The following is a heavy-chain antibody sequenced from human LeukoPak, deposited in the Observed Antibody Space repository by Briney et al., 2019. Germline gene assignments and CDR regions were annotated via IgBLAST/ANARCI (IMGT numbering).Heavy chain of an antibody. D-gene: IGHD3-16*01. CDR3: ARGPGGVSGDY. CDR2: IIPILGIA. V-gene: IGHV1-69*04. J-gene: IGHJ4*02. Sequence: GASVKVSCKASGGTFSSYAISWVRQAPGQGLEWMGRIIPILGIANYAQKFQGRVTITAVKSTSTAYMELSSLRSEDTAVYYCARGPGGVSGDYWGQGTLVTVSS. CDR1: GGTFSSYA.